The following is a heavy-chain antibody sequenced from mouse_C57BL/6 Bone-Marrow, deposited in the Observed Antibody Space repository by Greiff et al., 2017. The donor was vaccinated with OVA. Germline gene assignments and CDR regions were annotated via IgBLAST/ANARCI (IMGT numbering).Heavy chain of an antibody. CDR2: ISDGGSYT. CDR3: ARDLNYPLDY. V-gene: IGHV5-4*01. Sequence: EVKLMESGGGLVKPGGSLKLSCAASGFTFSSYAMSWVRQTPEKRLEWVATISDGGSYTYYPDNVQGRFTISRDNAKNNLYLQMSHLKSEDTAMYYCARDLNYPLDYWGQGTTLTVSS. J-gene: IGHJ2*01. D-gene: IGHD2-1*01. CDR1: GFTFSSYA.